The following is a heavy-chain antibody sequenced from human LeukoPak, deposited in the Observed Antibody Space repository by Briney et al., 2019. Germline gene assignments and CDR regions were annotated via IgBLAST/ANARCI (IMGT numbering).Heavy chain of an antibody. CDR2: MDPKSGEA. J-gene: IGHJ6*03. Sequence: VASVKVSCKASGYTFTDYYMHWVRQAPGQGLEWMGWMDPKSGEANHAQKFQGRVIMTRDTSINTAYMELSRLRSDDTAVYYCARGRLDWAAAGTGYYYYMDVWGKGTTVTVSS. CDR3: ARGRLDWAAAGTGYYYYMDV. D-gene: IGHD6-13*01. V-gene: IGHV1-2*02. CDR1: GYTFTDYY.